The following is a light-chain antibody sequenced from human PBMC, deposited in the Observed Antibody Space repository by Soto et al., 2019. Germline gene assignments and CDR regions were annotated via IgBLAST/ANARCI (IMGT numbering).Light chain of an antibody. CDR1: QSISSY. V-gene: IGKV1-39*01. CDR3: QQSFSSPPLT. J-gene: IGKJ4*01. Sequence: IQMTQSPSSLSASAGDRVTITCRASQSISSYLNWYQQKPGKAPKLLIYAASSLQSGVPSRFSGSGSGTDFTLTISSLQPEDFATYYCQQSFSSPPLTFGGGTKVEIK. CDR2: AAS.